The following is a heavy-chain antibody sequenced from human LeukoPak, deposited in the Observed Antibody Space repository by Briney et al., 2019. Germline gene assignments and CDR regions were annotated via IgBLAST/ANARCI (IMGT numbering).Heavy chain of an antibody. D-gene: IGHD3-10*01. J-gene: IGHJ6*02. CDR3: TKDWGRYGSGTFYYYGMDV. CDR2: ISGDGDST. Sequence: GGSLRLSCAASGFTFDDYAMHWVRQAPGKSLEWVSLISGDGDSTYYADSVKGRFTISRDNSKTSLYLQMNSLRTEDTALYYCTKDWGRYGSGTFYYYGMDVWGQGTTVTVSS. CDR1: GFTFDDYA. V-gene: IGHV3-43*02.